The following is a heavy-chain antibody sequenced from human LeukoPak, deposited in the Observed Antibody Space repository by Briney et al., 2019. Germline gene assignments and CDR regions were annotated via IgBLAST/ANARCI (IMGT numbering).Heavy chain of an antibody. CDR2: ISAYNGNT. V-gene: IGHV1-18*01. Sequence: GASVKVSCKASGYTFTSYGISWVRQAPGQGLEWMGWISAYNGNTNYAQKLQGRVTMTTDTSTSTAYMELRSLRSDDTAVYYCARDLVGIAAAGTKPDYWGQGTLVTVSS. CDR3: ARDLVGIAAAGTKPDY. J-gene: IGHJ4*02. D-gene: IGHD6-13*01. CDR1: GYTFTSYG.